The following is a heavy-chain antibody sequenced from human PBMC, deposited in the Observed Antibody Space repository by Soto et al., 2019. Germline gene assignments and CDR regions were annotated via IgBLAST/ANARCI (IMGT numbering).Heavy chain of an antibody. CDR3: ARDRESGGFDY. Sequence: QVQLVQSGSESMQPGASVKVSCKASGYNFNSHSINWLRQAPGQGLEWMGWINPNTGKPTYERGFTARLVFSVNTSVSMVYLQTFSLKADESAVYYCARDRESGGFDYWGQGTVVTVSS. CDR1: GYNFNSHS. J-gene: IGHJ4*02. D-gene: IGHD1-26*01. CDR2: INPNTGKP. V-gene: IGHV7-4-1*01.